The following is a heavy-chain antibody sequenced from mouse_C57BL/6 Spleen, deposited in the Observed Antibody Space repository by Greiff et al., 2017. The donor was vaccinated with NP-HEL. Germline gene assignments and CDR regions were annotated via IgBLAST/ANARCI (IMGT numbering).Heavy chain of an antibody. CDR3: ARWGTTMVTTSAY. D-gene: IGHD2-1*01. J-gene: IGHJ3*01. CDR1: GYTFTSYW. CDR2: IYPSDSYT. V-gene: IGHV1-59*01. Sequence: QVQLQQPGAELVRPGPSVKLSCKASGYTFTSYWMPWVKRRPGKGLGWMGGIYPSDSYTNYNKKFKGKATLTVDTSASTAYMQRSSLTSEDSAVYYCARWGTTMVTTSAYWGQGTLVTVSA.